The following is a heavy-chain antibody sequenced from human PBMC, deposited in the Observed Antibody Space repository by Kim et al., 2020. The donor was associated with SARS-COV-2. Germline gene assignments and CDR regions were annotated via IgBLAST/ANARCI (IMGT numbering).Heavy chain of an antibody. CDR2: INPNSGGT. Sequence: ASVKVSCKASGYTFTGYYMHWVRQAPGQGLEWMGWINPNSGGTNYAQKVQGRVTMTRDTSISTAYMELSRLRSDDTAVYYCARGGYSYGYADYWGQGTLVTVSS. CDR1: GYTFTGYY. CDR3: ARGGYSYGYADY. J-gene: IGHJ4*02. V-gene: IGHV1-2*02. D-gene: IGHD5-18*01.